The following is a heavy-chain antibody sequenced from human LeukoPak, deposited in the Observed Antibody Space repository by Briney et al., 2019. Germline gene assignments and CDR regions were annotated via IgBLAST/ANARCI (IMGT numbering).Heavy chain of an antibody. V-gene: IGHV3-7*01. J-gene: IGHJ3*01. CDR2: IKHDGSLR. Sequence: GGSLRLSCAASGITFNSHWMTWVRQAPGRGLEWVANIKHDGSLRNYVDSVKGRFTISRGNAKNSLYLQMNSLRAEDTAVYYCARDQDYHISDSWYDAFDVWGRGTMVTVSP. CDR1: GITFNSHW. D-gene: IGHD3/OR15-3a*01. CDR3: ARDQDYHISDSWYDAFDV.